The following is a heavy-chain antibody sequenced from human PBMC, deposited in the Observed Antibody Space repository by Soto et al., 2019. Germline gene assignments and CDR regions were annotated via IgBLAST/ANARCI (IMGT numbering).Heavy chain of an antibody. Sequence: QVQLQQWGAGLLKPSETLSLTCAVYGGSFSGYYWSWIRQPPGKGLEWIGEINHSGSTNYNPSLKSRVTISVDTSKNQFSLKLSSVTAADTAVYYCARGSSRRYSSGWPTRYFDLWGRGTLVTVSS. V-gene: IGHV4-34*01. CDR2: INHSGST. D-gene: IGHD6-19*01. CDR3: ARGSSRRYSSGWPTRYFDL. J-gene: IGHJ2*01. CDR1: GGSFSGYY.